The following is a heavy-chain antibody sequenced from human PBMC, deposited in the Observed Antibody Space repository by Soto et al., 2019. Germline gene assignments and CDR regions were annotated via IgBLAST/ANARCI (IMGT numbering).Heavy chain of an antibody. D-gene: IGHD3-3*01. J-gene: IGHJ6*02. CDR3: ARDNGVLRFLEWWPMDV. Sequence: VGSLRLSCAASGFTFSSYEMNWVRQAPGKGLEWVSYISSSGSTIYYADSVKGRFTISRDNAKNSLYLQMNSLRAEDTAVYYCARDNGVLRFLEWWPMDVWGQGTTVTVSS. V-gene: IGHV3-48*03. CDR2: ISSSGSTI. CDR1: GFTFSSYE.